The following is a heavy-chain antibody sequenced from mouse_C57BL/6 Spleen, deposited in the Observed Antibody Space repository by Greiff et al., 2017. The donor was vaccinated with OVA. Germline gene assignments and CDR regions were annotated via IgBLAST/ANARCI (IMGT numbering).Heavy chain of an antibody. D-gene: IGHD2-4*01. J-gene: IGHJ3*01. CDR1: GYAFSSSW. Sequence: VKLQESGPELVKPGASVKISCKASGYAFSSSWMNWVKQRPGKGLEWIGRIYPGGGDTNYNGKFKGKATLTADKSSSTAYMQLSSLTSEDSAVYFCARFYYDYDGFDDWGQGTLVTVSA. CDR2: IYPGGGDT. CDR3: ARFYYDYDGFDD. V-gene: IGHV1-82*01.